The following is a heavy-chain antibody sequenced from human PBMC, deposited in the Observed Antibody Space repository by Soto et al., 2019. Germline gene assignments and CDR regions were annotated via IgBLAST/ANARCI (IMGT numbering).Heavy chain of an antibody. CDR1: GFIFRNYA. V-gene: IGHV3-23*01. D-gene: IGHD6-13*01. CDR2: ISGTGGST. J-gene: IGHJ4*02. CDR3: AKAAPGPEFAC. Sequence: GGSLRLSCAGSGFIFRNYAMSWVRQAPGKGLEWVSTISGTGGSTYYADSVKGRCTIFRDNSKSTLYLQMSSLRADDTAGYYCAKAAPGPEFACWAQGTLVPVSP.